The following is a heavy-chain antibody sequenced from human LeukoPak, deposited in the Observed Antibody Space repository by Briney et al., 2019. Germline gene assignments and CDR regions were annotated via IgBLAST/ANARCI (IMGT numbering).Heavy chain of an antibody. CDR2: ISYTGTT. V-gene: IGHV4-59*01. CDR1: GASISNKF. J-gene: IGHJ4*02. D-gene: IGHD3-3*01. CDR3: ARGPALRFLGWLSFDY. Sequence: SETLSLTCNVSGASISNKFWSWIRHPPGKGLEWIGYISYTGTTNYNPSLQSRVTISVDTSKNQLSLRVTSMTAADTAVYYCARGPALRFLGWLSFDYWGQGTLVTVSS.